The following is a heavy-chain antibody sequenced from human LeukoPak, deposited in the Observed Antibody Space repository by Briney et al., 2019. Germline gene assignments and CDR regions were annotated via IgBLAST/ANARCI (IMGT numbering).Heavy chain of an antibody. CDR1: GGSISSSSYY. D-gene: IGHD4-17*01. V-gene: IGHV4-39*01. J-gene: IGHJ4*02. CDR2: IYYSGST. CDR3: AKLVDYAYFDY. Sequence: PSETLSLTCTVSGGSISSSSYYWGWIRQPPGKGLEWIGSIYYSGSTYYNPSLKSRVTISVDTSKNQFSLKLSSVTAADTAVYYCAKLVDYAYFDYWGQGTPVTVSS.